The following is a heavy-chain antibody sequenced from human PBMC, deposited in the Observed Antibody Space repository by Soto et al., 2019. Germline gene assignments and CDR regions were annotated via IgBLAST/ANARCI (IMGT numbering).Heavy chain of an antibody. V-gene: IGHV3-21*02. CDR1: GFTFRSYS. CDR2: ISSSRSYI. J-gene: IGHJ6*02. CDR3: AGGYSYCYDYYFGMGV. D-gene: IGHD5-18*01. Sequence: EVQLVESGGGLVKPGGSLRLSCAASGFTFRSYSMNWVRQAPGKGLEWVSSISSSRSYIYYADSIKGRFTISRDNAKNSLKSQMNSLSPDDTAGYYCAGGYSYCYDYYFGMGVWCQVRTVRVSS.